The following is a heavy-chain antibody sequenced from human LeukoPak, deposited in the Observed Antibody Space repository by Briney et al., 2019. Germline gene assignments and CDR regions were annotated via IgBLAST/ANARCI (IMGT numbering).Heavy chain of an antibody. Sequence: SETLSLTCTVSGGSISSYYWSWIRQPPGKGLEWIGYIYYSGSTNYNPSLKSRVTISVDTSKNQFSLKLSSVTAADTAVYYCASALSPSDWELPLDYWGQGTLVAVSS. D-gene: IGHD1-26*01. CDR3: ASALSPSDWELPLDY. CDR2: IYYSGST. CDR1: GGSISSYY. J-gene: IGHJ4*02. V-gene: IGHV4-59*01.